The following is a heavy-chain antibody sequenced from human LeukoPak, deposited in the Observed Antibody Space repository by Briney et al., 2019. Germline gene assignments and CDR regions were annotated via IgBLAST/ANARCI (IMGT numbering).Heavy chain of an antibody. CDR2: IYSGGST. V-gene: IGHV3-66*01. CDR3: ARSLPRDTISSWYFDL. J-gene: IGHJ2*01. D-gene: IGHD5-24*01. Sequence: AGGSLRLSCAASGFTVSSNYMSWVRQAPGKGLEWVSVIYSGGSTYYADSVKGRFTISRDNSKNTLYLQMNSLRAEDTAVYYCARSLPRDTISSWYFDLWGRGTLVTVS. CDR1: GFTVSSNY.